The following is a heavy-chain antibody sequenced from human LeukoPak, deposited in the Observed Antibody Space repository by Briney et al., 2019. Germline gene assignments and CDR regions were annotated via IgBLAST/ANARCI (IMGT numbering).Heavy chain of an antibody. D-gene: IGHD6-6*01. CDR2: IYYSGST. Sequence: SETLSLTCTVSGGSISSYYWSWIRQPPGKGLEWIGYIYYSGSTNYNPSLKSRVTISVDTSKNQFSLKLTSVTAADTAVYYCAREGSMTARPFVSIDYWGQGTLVTVSS. V-gene: IGHV4-59*12. J-gene: IGHJ4*02. CDR3: AREGSMTARPFVSIDY. CDR1: GGSISSYY.